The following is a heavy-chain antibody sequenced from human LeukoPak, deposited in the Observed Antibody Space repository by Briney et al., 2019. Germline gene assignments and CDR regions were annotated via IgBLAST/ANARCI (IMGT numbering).Heavy chain of an antibody. J-gene: IGHJ4*02. CDR3: AREYDYVWIF. CDR1: GYSISNGFY. D-gene: IGHD3-16*01. CDR2: IHHSGAT. V-gene: IGHV4-38-2*01. Sequence: SETLSLTCAVSGYSISNGFYWGWIRQPPGKGLEYIGSIHHSGATYYNPFLKSRLTISVDTSKNQFSLKLSSVTAADTAMYYCAREYDYVWIFWGQGTLVTVSS.